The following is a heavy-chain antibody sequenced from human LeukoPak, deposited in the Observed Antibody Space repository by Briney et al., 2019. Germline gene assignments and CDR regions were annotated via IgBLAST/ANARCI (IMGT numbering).Heavy chain of an antibody. Sequence: SETLSLTCTVSGGSISSGGYYWSWIRQPPGKGLEWIGYIYHSGSTYYNPSLKSRVTISVDRSKNQFSLKLSSVTAADTAVYYCAKEKEDDAFDIWGQGTMVTVSS. CDR2: IYHSGST. CDR1: GGSISSGGYY. CDR3: AKEKEDDAFDI. J-gene: IGHJ3*02. V-gene: IGHV4-30-2*01.